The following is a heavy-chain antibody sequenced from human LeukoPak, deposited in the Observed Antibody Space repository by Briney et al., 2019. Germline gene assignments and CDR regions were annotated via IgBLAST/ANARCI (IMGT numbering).Heavy chain of an antibody. CDR2: ISGSGGST. V-gene: IGHV3-23*01. CDR3: AKDLHYYDSSGYYYEGY. J-gene: IGHJ4*02. D-gene: IGHD3-22*01. Sequence: PGGSLSLSCAASGFTFSSYAMSWVRRASGKGLEWVSGISGSGGSTYYADSVKGRFTISRDNSKNTLYLQMNSLRAEDTAVYYCAKDLHYYDSSGYYYEGYWGQGTLVSVSS. CDR1: GFTFSSYA.